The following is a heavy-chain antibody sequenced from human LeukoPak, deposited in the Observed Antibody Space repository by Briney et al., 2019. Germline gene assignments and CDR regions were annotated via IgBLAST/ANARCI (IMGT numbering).Heavy chain of an antibody. D-gene: IGHD6-19*01. CDR1: GGSFSGYY. CDR3: ARAPSTGWLHFDY. V-gene: IGHV4-34*01. Sequence: SETLSLTCAVYGGSFSGYYWSWIRQPPGKGLEWIGEINHSGSTNYNPSLKSRVTISVDTSKNQFSLKLSSVTAADTAVYYCARAPSTGWLHFDYWGQGTPVTVSS. CDR2: INHSGST. J-gene: IGHJ4*02.